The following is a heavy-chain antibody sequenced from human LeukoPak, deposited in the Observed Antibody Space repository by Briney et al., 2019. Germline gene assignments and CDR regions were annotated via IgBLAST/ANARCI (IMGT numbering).Heavy chain of an antibody. V-gene: IGHV1-69*13. CDR2: IIPIFGTA. CDR1: GGTFSSYA. J-gene: IGHJ4*02. D-gene: IGHD2-2*02. Sequence: SVKVSCKASGGTFSSYAISWVRQAPGQGLEWMGGIIPIFGTANYAQKFQGRVTITADESTSTAYMELSSLRSEDTAVYYCARTPCSSTSCHMYFFDYWGQGTLVTVSS. CDR3: ARTPCSSTSCHMYFFDY.